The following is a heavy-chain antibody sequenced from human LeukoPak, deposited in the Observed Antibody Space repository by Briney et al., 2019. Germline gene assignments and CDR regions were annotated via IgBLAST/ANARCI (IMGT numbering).Heavy chain of an antibody. CDR1: GFTFSGSA. D-gene: IGHD6-13*01. CDR3: ARLGIAADGSDY. V-gene: IGHV3-73*01. CDR2: IRTKANNYAT. J-gene: IGHJ4*02. Sequence: PGGSLRLSCAASGFTFSGSAIHWVRQASGKGLEWVGRIRTKANNYATAYGASVEGRFTISRDDSKNTAYLQMNSLKTEDTAVYYCARLGIAADGSDYWGQGTLVTVSS.